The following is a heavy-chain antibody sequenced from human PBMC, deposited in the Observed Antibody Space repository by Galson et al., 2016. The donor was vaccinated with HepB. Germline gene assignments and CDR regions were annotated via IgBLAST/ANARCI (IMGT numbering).Heavy chain of an antibody. D-gene: IGHD1/OR15-1a*01. CDR2: VYRGKI. J-gene: IGHJ4*02. V-gene: IGHV4-59*05. CDR1: GASISGHY. CDR3: ARAGLGTKASFDY. Sequence: ETLSLTCSVSGASISGHYWSWIRQPPGKGLECIGTVYRGKIYYSPSLEGRVTISVGMSTDLLSLKLTSLTAADAAVYYCARAGLGTKASFDYWGRGTLVAVSS.